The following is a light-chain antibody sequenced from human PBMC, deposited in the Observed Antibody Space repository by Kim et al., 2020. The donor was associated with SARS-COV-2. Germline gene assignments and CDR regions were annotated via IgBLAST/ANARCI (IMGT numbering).Light chain of an antibody. CDR2: AAS. V-gene: IGKV1-27*01. CDR1: QSISNY. CDR3: QQYNSAPPLT. J-gene: IGKJ4*01. Sequence: SEGDEVTITYRGSQSISNYLAWYQQKQGKVPKLLIYAASSLQSGVPSRFGGSGSGTDFTLTISSRQPEDVATYYCQQYNSAPPLTFGGGTKVDIK.